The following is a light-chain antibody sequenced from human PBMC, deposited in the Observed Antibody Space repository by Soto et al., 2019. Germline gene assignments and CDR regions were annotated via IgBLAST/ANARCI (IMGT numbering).Light chain of an antibody. Sequence: AIQMTQSPSSLSASVGDRVTITCRASQGIRNDLGWYQQKPGKAPKLLIYAASSLQSGVPSRFSGSGSGTDFPPPTSRLQPKDFAPYSCLQDKISPRPSGQGTK. CDR1: QGIRND. CDR3: LQDKISPRP. V-gene: IGKV1-6*01. J-gene: IGKJ1*01. CDR2: AAS.